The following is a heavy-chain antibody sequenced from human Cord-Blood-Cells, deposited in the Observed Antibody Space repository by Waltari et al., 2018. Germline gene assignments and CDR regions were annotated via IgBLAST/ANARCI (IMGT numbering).Heavy chain of an antibody. CDR3: ARDQLGDGDAFDI. J-gene: IGHJ3*02. CDR1: GGSISSGDYY. V-gene: IGHV4-30-4*08. Sequence: QVQLQESGPGLVKPSQTLSLTCTVSGGSISSGDYYWSWIRQPPGKGLEWIGYIYYRGSTYYNPSRKGRVTISVDTSKNQFSLKLSSVTAADTAVYYCARDQLGDGDAFDIWGQGTMVTVSS. CDR2: IYYRGST. D-gene: IGHD3-10*01.